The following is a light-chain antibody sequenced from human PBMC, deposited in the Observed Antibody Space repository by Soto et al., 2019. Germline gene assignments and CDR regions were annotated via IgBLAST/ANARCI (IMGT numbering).Light chain of an antibody. Sequence: DVVMTQSPLSLPVTLGQPASISCRSSQSLVYSDGKTYLNWFHQRPGQSPRRLIYKISNRDSGVPDRFSGSGSGTDFTLKISRVEAEDVGIYYCMQGTHWPPTFGQGTKVEIK. CDR2: KIS. V-gene: IGKV2-30*01. CDR1: QSLVYSDGKTY. CDR3: MQGTHWPPT. J-gene: IGKJ1*01.